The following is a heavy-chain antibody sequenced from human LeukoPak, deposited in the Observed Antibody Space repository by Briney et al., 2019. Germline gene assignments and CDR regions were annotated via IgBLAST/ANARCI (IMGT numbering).Heavy chain of an antibody. J-gene: IGHJ6*02. D-gene: IGHD6-6*01. V-gene: IGHV1-18*01. Sequence: GASVKVSCKASGYTFTSYGISWVRQAPGQGLEWIGWISAYNGNTNYAQKLQGRVTMTTDTSTSTAYMELRSLRSDDTAVYYCASRGSSSPGYYYYGMDVWGQGTTVTVSS. CDR1: GYTFTSYG. CDR3: ASRGSSSPGYYYYGMDV. CDR2: ISAYNGNT.